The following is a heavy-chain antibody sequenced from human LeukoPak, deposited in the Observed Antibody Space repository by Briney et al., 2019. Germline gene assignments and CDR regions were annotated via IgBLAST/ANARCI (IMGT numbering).Heavy chain of an antibody. V-gene: IGHV3-9*01. CDR3: AKDRYYYDSSGVFDY. J-gene: IGHJ4*02. CDR2: ISWNSGSI. Sequence: GGSLRLSCAASGFTFDDYAMHWVRQAPGKGLEWVSGISWNSGSIGYADSVKGRFTISRDNAKNSLYLQMNSLRAEDTALYYCAKDRYYYDSSGVFDYWGQGTLVTVSS. CDR1: GFTFDDYA. D-gene: IGHD3-22*01.